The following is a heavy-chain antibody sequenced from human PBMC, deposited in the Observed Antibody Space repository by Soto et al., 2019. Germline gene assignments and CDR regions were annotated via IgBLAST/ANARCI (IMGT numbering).Heavy chain of an antibody. V-gene: IGHV5-51*01. CDR3: ARHPHNTSPAGFYYHGMDL. Sequence: GESLKISCKASGYSFTNNWIGWVRQMPGKGLEWMGIIFPRDSDTKYSPSFQGQVTISADNSITTAYLQWSSLKASDTAIYYCARHPHNTSPAGFYYHGMDLWGQGTTVTVSS. D-gene: IGHD1-20*01. CDR1: GYSFTNNW. J-gene: IGHJ6*02. CDR2: IFPRDSDT.